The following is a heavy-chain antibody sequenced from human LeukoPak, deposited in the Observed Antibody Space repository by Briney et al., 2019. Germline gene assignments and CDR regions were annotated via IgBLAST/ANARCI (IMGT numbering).Heavy chain of an antibody. CDR1: GYTFTDYY. V-gene: IGHV1-2*02. CDR2: INSNSGGT. D-gene: IGHD3-16*01. Sequence: GASVNVSCKASGYTFTDYYMHWVRQAPGQGLEWMGWINSNSGGTNYAQKFQGRVTMTRDTSISTAYMELSSLRSDDTAVYYCARVVVPAGGGVVDYWGQGTLVTVSS. J-gene: IGHJ4*02. CDR3: ARVVVPAGGGVVDY.